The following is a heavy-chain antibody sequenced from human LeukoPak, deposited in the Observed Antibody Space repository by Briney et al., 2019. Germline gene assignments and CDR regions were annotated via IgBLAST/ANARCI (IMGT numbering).Heavy chain of an antibody. CDR1: GGSISSSSYY. V-gene: IGHV4-39*07. J-gene: IGHJ4*02. Sequence: PSETLSLTCTVSGGSISSSSYYWGWIRQPPGKGLEWIGEINHSGSTNYNPSLKSRVTISVDTSKNQFSLKLSSVTAADTAVYYCAREYGSGSYYQYYFDYWGQGTLVTVSS. D-gene: IGHD3-10*01. CDR2: INHSGST. CDR3: AREYGSGSYYQYYFDY.